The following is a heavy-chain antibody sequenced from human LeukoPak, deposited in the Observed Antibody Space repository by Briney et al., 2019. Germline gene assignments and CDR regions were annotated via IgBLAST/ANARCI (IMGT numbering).Heavy chain of an antibody. CDR1: GGTFSSYT. J-gene: IGHJ3*02. Sequence: ASVKVSCKASGGTFSSYTISWVRQAPGQGLEWMGGFDPEDGETIYAQKFQGRVTMTEDTSTDTAYMELSSLRSEDTAVYYCATGLKAYCSGGSCPGAFDIWGQGTMVTVSS. D-gene: IGHD2-15*01. CDR3: ATGLKAYCSGGSCPGAFDI. V-gene: IGHV1-24*01. CDR2: FDPEDGET.